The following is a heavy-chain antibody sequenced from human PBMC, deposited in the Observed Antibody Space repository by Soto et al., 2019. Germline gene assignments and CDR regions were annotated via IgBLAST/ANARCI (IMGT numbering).Heavy chain of an antibody. D-gene: IGHD6-13*01. CDR3: AKLMGSSSWYCPVDY. Sequence: GVSLXLSSAASGFTFSSYPMSWVRPAPGKGLEWVSVLSGSGASTYYADPVKGPFTISRDNSKNTLYLQMNSLSAEDTAVDYCAKLMGSSSWYCPVDYWGQGTLVTVSS. V-gene: IGHV3-23*01. J-gene: IGHJ4*02. CDR1: GFTFSSYP. CDR2: LSGSGAST.